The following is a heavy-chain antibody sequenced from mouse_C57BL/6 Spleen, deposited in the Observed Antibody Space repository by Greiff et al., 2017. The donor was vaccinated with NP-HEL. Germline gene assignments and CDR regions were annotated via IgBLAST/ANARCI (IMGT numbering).Heavy chain of an antibody. J-gene: IGHJ2*01. Sequence: VQLQQSGPELVKPGASVKISCKASGYSFTGYYMNWVKQSSEKSLEWIGEINPSTGGTTYNQKFKAKATLTVDKSSSTAYMQLKSLTSEDSAVYYCARRQLRYGYYFDYWGQGTTLTVSS. CDR3: ARRQLRYGYYFDY. D-gene: IGHD3-2*02. V-gene: IGHV1-42*01. CDR2: INPSTGGT. CDR1: GYSFTGYY.